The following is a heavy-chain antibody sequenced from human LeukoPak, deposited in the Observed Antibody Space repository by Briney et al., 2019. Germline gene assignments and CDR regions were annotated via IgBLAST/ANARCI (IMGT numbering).Heavy chain of an antibody. V-gene: IGHV3-23*01. CDR1: GFTFSSYA. Sequence: GGSLRLSCAASGFTFSSYAMSWVRQAPGKGLEWVSAISGSGGSTYYADSVKGRFTISRDNSKNTLYLQMNSLRAEDTAVYYCAKTYYYDSSGYYLPFFGYLGQGTLVTVSS. D-gene: IGHD3-22*01. CDR2: ISGSGGST. J-gene: IGHJ4*02. CDR3: AKTYYYDSSGYYLPFFGY.